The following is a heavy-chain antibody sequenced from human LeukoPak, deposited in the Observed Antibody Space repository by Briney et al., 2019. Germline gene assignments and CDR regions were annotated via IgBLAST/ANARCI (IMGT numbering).Heavy chain of an antibody. Sequence: SETLSLTCIVSVCSIRSYFWSWLGQPPGRGLGWIGYMYYGGSTNYNPSLKSRVAFSVDTSKKQVSLKLRSVTAADTAVYYCARELGTTRSFDYWGQGTLVTVSS. CDR2: MYYGGST. J-gene: IGHJ4*02. CDR1: VCSIRSYF. CDR3: ARELGTTRSFDY. V-gene: IGHV4-59*12. D-gene: IGHD1-1*01.